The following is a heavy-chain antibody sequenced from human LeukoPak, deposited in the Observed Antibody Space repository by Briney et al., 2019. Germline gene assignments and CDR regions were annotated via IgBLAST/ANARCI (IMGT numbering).Heavy chain of an antibody. D-gene: IGHD6-13*01. CDR2: IKQDGSEK. Sequence: GGSLRLSCAASGFTFSGSWMSWVRQAPGKGLEWVTNIKQDGSEKYYVDSVKGRFTISRDNAKNSLYLQMNSLRAEDTAVYYCARYGSIAAAGTFDYWGLGTLVTVSS. CDR3: ARYGSIAAAGTFDY. CDR1: GFTFSGSW. V-gene: IGHV3-7*01. J-gene: IGHJ4*02.